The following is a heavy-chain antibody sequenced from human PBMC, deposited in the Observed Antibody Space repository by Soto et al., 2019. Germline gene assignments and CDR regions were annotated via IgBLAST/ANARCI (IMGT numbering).Heavy chain of an antibody. V-gene: IGHV1-69*01. J-gene: IGHJ5*02. CDR2: LIPVFGTG. CDR3: AIDNPSTNSFSNWFDP. D-gene: IGHD5-18*01. Sequence: QVRLVQSGAEVKKPGSSVKVSCKASGGTFSNYAITWLRLAPGQGLEWLGGLIPVFGTGNYAQKFQGRVTITADEFTSTAYMELNRLSFEATAVYYCAIDNPSTNSFSNWFDPWGQGTLVIVS. CDR1: GGTFSNYA.